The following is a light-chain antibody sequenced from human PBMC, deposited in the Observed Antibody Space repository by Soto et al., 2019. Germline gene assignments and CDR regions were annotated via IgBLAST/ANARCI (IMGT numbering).Light chain of an antibody. V-gene: IGKV3-20*01. CDR1: QSVSSSY. Sequence: EIVMTQSPGTLSLSPGERATLSCRASQSVSSSYFAWYQQKPGQAPRLLIYGASIRATGIPDRFSGSGSGKVFPLTISRLEAEDFAVYYCQQYGSSPPTFGQGTKVEIK. CDR2: GAS. J-gene: IGKJ1*01. CDR3: QQYGSSPPT.